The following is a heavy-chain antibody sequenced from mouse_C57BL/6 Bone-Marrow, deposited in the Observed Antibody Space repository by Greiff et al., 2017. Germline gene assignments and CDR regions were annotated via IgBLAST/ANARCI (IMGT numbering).Heavy chain of an antibody. Sequence: QVQLKQPGAELMKPGASVKLSCKATGYTFTGYWIEWVKQRPGHGLEWIGEIFPGSGSTNYNEKFKGKATFTADTSSNTAYMQLSSLTTEDSAFYYCSSTFDYVGIPAMDYWGQGTTLTVSS. CDR3: SSTFDYVGIPAMDY. CDR1: GYTFTGYW. CDR2: IFPGSGST. J-gene: IGHJ2*01. V-gene: IGHV1-9*01. D-gene: IGHD2-4*01.